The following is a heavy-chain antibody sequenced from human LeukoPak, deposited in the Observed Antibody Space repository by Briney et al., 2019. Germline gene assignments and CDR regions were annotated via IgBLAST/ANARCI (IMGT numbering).Heavy chain of an antibody. CDR3: AKEYYYDSSVAFDI. CDR2: ISWNSGSI. CDR1: RFTFDDYA. D-gene: IGHD3-22*01. Sequence: GGSLRLSCAASRFTFDDYAMHWVRQAPGKGLEWVSGISWNSGSIGYADSVKGRFTISRDNAKNSLYLQMNSLRAEDTALYYCAKEYYYDSSVAFDIWGQGTMVTVSS. V-gene: IGHV3-9*01. J-gene: IGHJ3*02.